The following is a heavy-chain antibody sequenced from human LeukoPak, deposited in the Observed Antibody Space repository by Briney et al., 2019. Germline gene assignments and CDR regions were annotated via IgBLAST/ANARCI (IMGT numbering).Heavy chain of an antibody. V-gene: IGHV1-46*01. CDR2: INPSGGST. Sequence: ASVKVSCKASGYTFTSYYMHWVRQAPGQGLEWMGIINPSGGSTSYAQKFQGRVTMTRDTSTRTIYMELSSLRSEDTAVYCCARASEWLVRFDYWGQGTLVTVSS. J-gene: IGHJ4*02. CDR3: ARASEWLVRFDY. D-gene: IGHD6-19*01. CDR1: GYTFTSYY.